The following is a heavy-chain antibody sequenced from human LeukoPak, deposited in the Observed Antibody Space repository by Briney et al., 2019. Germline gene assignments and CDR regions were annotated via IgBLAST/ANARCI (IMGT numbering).Heavy chain of an antibody. CDR2: IHFDESIK. CDR3: AKDGGEYYDILTGYYPRLYYMDV. CDR1: GFTFSNYG. Sequence: GGSLRLSCAASGFTFSNYGMHWVRQAPGKGLEWVAFIHFDESIKYYADSVKGRFTISRDNSKNTLYLQMNSLRAEDTAVYYCAKDGGEYYDILTGYYPRLYYMDVWGKGTTVTISS. J-gene: IGHJ6*03. D-gene: IGHD3-9*01. V-gene: IGHV3-30*02.